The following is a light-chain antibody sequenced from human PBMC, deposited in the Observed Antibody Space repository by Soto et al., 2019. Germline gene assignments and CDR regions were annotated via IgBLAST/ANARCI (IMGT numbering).Light chain of an antibody. CDR1: QSVSSN. V-gene: IGKV3-15*01. CDR2: GAS. CDR3: QQYNNWPPAYT. Sequence: EIVMTQSPATLSVSPGERATLSCRASQSVSSNLAWYQQKPGQAPRLLIYGASTRATGIPARFSGSGSGTEFTLNISSLQSEDVAVYYCQQYNNWPPAYTFGQGTKLEIK. J-gene: IGKJ2*01.